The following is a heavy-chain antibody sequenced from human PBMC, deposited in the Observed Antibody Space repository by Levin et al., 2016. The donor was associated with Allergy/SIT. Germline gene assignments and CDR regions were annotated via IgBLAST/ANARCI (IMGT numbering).Heavy chain of an antibody. D-gene: IGHD3-22*01. CDR1: GFTFSSYA. J-gene: IGHJ4*02. CDR2: ISGSSTNI. V-gene: IGHV3-21*01. Sequence: GESLKISCAASGFTFSSYAMNWVRQAPGKGLEWVSSISGSSTNIYVGDSVKGRFTISRDNAKNSLFLQMNSLRVEDTAIYYCARAKYFYPDSSAYRSFDSWGQGTLVTVSS. CDR3: ARAKYFYPDSSAYRSFDS.